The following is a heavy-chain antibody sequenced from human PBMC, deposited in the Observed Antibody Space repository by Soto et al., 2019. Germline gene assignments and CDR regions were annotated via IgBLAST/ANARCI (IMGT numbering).Heavy chain of an antibody. V-gene: IGHV1-18*01. CDR3: ARDGPPVDY. CDR1: GYTFTSYG. Sequence: QVQLVQSGAEVKKPGASVKVSCKASGYTFTSYGISWVRQAPGQGLEWMGWISSYNGNTKYAQKHQGRVTMTTATSTSTASMALRSLSTDDTAVHYCARDGPPVDYWGQGTLVTVSS. J-gene: IGHJ4*02. CDR2: ISSYNGNT.